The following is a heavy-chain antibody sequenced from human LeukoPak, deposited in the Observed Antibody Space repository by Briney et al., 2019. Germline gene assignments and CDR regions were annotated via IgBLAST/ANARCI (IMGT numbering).Heavy chain of an antibody. Sequence: TSETLSLTCAVYGGSFSGSYWSWIRQPPGQGLEWIGEINHSGSNNYNPSLKSRLTISVDTSQNQISLKLYSVTAADTAVYYCARNPGDYEYSYYMDVWGKGTTVTVSS. J-gene: IGHJ6*03. CDR2: INHSGSN. CDR3: ARNPGDYEYSYYMDV. D-gene: IGHD4-17*01. V-gene: IGHV4-34*01. CDR1: GGSFSGSY.